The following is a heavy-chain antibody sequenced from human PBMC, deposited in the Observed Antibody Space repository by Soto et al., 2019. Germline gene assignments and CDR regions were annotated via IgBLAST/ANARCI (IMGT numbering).Heavy chain of an antibody. J-gene: IGHJ5*02. CDR3: VRSANGGWYMFDR. Sequence: GESLKISCKASGYSFTSYWIGWVRQMPGKGLEWMGIIYPGDSEIRYSPPFQGQVTLSADKSTSTAYLQWNSLKASDTAMYYCVRSANGGWYMFDRWGQGLPVTASS. CDR2: IYPGDSEI. CDR1: GYSFTSYW. V-gene: IGHV5-51*01. D-gene: IGHD6-19*01.